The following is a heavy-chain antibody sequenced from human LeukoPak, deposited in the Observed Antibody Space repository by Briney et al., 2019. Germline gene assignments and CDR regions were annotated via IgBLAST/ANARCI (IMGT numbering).Heavy chain of an antibody. V-gene: IGHV3-66*03. Sequence: PGGSLRLSCTVSGFTVSSNSMSWVRQAPGKGLEWVSFIYSGSTHYSDSVKGRFTISRDNSKNTLYLQMNSLRAEDMAVYYCARDAAVAGSFGYFQHWGQGTLVTVSS. CDR1: GFTVSSNS. CDR3: ARDAAVAGSFGYFQH. CDR2: IYSGST. J-gene: IGHJ1*01. D-gene: IGHD6-19*01.